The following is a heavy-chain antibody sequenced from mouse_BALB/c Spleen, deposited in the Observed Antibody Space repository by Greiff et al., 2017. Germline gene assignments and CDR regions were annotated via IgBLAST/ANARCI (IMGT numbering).Heavy chain of an antibody. Sequence: EVQVVESGPSLVKPSQTLSLTCSVTGDSITSGYWNWIRKFPGNKLEYMGYISYSGSTYYNPSLKSRISITRDTSKNQYYLQLNSVTTEDTATYYCARTTATHYYAMDYWGQGTSVTVSS. CDR1: GDSITSGY. D-gene: IGHD1-2*01. CDR2: ISYSGST. CDR3: ARTTATHYYAMDY. J-gene: IGHJ4*01. V-gene: IGHV3-8*02.